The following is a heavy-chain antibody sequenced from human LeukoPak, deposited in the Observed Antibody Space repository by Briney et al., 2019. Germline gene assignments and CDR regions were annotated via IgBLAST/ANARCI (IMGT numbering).Heavy chain of an antibody. J-gene: IGHJ4*02. D-gene: IGHD2-15*01. CDR2: ISYDGSNK. CDR1: GFTFSSYA. V-gene: IGHV3-30-3*01. CDR3: ARVMLPGVGDY. Sequence: GGSLRLSCAASGFTFSSYAMHWVRQAPGKGLEWVAVISYDGSNKYYADSVKGRFTISRDNSKNTLYLQMNSLRAEDTAVYYCARVMLPGVGDYWGQGTLVTVSS.